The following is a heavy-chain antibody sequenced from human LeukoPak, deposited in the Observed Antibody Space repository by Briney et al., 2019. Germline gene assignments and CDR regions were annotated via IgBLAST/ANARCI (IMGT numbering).Heavy chain of an antibody. CDR2: IYTSGST. D-gene: IGHD1-26*01. CDR1: GGSISSYY. Sequence: PSETLSLTCTVSGGSISSYYWSWIRQPAGKGLEWIGRIYTSGSTNYNPSLKSRVTMSVDTSKNQFSLKLSSVTAADTAVYYCASPSGILWELPSHFDYWGQGTLVTVSS. CDR3: ASPSGILWELPSHFDY. V-gene: IGHV4-4*07. J-gene: IGHJ4*02.